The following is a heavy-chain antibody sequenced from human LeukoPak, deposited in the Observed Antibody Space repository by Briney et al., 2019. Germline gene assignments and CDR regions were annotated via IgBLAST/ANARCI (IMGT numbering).Heavy chain of an antibody. CDR2: IYSGGST. CDR3: ASLHYYGSGSYPYYYGMDV. CDR1: GVTVSSNY. D-gene: IGHD3-10*01. J-gene: IGHJ6*02. Sequence: GGSLRLSCAASGVTVSSNYMSWVRQAPGKGLEWVSVIYSGGSTYYADSVKGRFTISRDNSKNTLYLQMNSLRAEDTAVYYCASLHYYGSGSYPYYYGMDVWGQGTTVTVSS. V-gene: IGHV3-66*02.